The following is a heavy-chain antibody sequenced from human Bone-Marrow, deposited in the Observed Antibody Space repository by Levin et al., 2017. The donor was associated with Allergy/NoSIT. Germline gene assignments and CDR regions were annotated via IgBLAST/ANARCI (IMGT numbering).Heavy chain of an antibody. CDR1: GYTLTNYY. V-gene: IGHV1-46*01. CDR3: AGGGLNRVGGLDV. D-gene: IGHD3-10*01. CDR2: INPSGGST. J-gene: IGHJ6*02. Sequence: ASVKVSCKASGYTLTNYYIHWVRQAPGQGLEWLGIINPSGGSTTYAQKFQGRVTMTRDTSTSTAYMELSSLTSADTAVYYCAGGGLNRVGGLDVWGQGTMVIVYS.